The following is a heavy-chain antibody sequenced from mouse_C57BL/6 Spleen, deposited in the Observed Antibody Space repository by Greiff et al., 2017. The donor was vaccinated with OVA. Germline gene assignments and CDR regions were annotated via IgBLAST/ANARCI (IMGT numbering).Heavy chain of an antibody. CDR3: ARPGLLLSPMDY. CDR2: ISSGSSTI. Sequence: EVQVVESGGGLVKPGGSLKLSCAASGFTFSDYGMHWVRQAPEKGLEWVAYISSGSSTIYYADTVKGRFTISRDNAKNTLFLQMTSLRAEDTAIYYGARPGLLLSPMDYWGQGTSVTVSS. CDR1: GFTFSDYG. J-gene: IGHJ4*01. D-gene: IGHD2-1*01. V-gene: IGHV5-17*01.